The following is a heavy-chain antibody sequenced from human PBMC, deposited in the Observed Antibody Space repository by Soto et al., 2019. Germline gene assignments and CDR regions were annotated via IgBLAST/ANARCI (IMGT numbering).Heavy chain of an antibody. CDR3: ARDLSVWFGDPGVSDYYYGMDV. V-gene: IGHV3-30-3*01. J-gene: IGHJ6*02. Sequence: QVQLVESGGGVVQPGRSLRLSCAASGFTFSSYAMHWVRQAPGKGLEWVAVISYDGSNKYYADSVKGRFTISRDNSKNTLYLKMNSLRAEDSAVYYCARDLSVWFGDPGVSDYYYGMDVWGQGTTVTVSS. CDR1: GFTFSSYA. D-gene: IGHD3-10*01. CDR2: ISYDGSNK.